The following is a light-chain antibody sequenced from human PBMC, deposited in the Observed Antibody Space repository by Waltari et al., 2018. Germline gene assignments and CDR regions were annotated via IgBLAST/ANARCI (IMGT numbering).Light chain of an antibody. CDR1: QTIYSY. CDR3: LQSYDMPNT. Sequence: DIQMTQSPSSLSASVGDRVSITYRASQTIYSYLHWYQFKQGNVPKLLLYAATNLQSGVPSRFRGSGSGTDFTLTISSLQLEDFATYYCLQSYDMPNTFGPGTKVDIK. CDR2: AAT. J-gene: IGKJ3*01. V-gene: IGKV1-39*01.